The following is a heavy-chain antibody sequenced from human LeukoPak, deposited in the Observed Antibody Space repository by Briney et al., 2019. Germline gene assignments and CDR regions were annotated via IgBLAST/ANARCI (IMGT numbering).Heavy chain of an antibody. Sequence: GGSLRLSCAASGFTFSTYGIHWVRQAPGKGLEWVAFIRYDGSNKYYADSVKGRFTISRDNSKNTLYLQINSLRAEDTAVYYCAKTPRSYDFWSGSAEYFQHWGQGTLVTVSS. CDR2: IRYDGSNK. D-gene: IGHD3-3*01. CDR1: GFTFSTYG. J-gene: IGHJ1*01. CDR3: AKTPRSYDFWSGSAEYFQH. V-gene: IGHV3-30*02.